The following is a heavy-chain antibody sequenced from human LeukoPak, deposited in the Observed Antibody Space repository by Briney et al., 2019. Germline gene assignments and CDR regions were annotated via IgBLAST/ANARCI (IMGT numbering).Heavy chain of an antibody. CDR2: ITWNSVNI. D-gene: IGHD5-18*01. V-gene: IGHV3-9*01. CDR3: AKGRGNSYGYQDY. J-gene: IGHJ4*02. Sequence: GGSLRLSCAASGFTFDVYAMHWVRQAPGKGLEWVSGITWNSVNIDYADSVRGRFTISRDNAKNSLYLQMNSLRAEDTALYYCAKGRGNSYGYQDYWGQGTLVTVSS. CDR1: GFTFDVYA.